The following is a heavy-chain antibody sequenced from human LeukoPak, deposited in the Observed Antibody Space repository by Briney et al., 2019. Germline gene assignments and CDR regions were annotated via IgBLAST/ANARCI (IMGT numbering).Heavy chain of an antibody. CDR1: GYTFTGYY. CDR2: INPNSGGT. D-gene: IGHD3-16*02. V-gene: IGHV1-2*02. J-gene: IGHJ4*02. CDR3: ARAMELSDY. Sequence: ASVTVSCMSSGYTFTGYYMHWVRQAPGRGREWMGLINPNSGGTNYAQKFQGRVTMTRDRSISTAYMELSRLRSDDTAVYYCARAMELSDYWGQGTLVTLSS.